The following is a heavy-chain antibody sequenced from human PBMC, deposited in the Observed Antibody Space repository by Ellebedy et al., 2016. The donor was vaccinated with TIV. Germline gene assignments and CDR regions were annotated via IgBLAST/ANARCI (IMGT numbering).Heavy chain of an antibody. D-gene: IGHD6-19*01. V-gene: IGHV1-3*01. Sequence: ASVKVSCXASGYTFTSYAMHWVRQAPGQRLEWMGWINAGNGNTKYSQKFQGRVTITRDTSASTAYMELSSLRSEDTAVYYCARERMGVAGTLGHNWFDPWGQGTLVTVSS. CDR2: INAGNGNT. CDR3: ARERMGVAGTLGHNWFDP. J-gene: IGHJ5*02. CDR1: GYTFTSYA.